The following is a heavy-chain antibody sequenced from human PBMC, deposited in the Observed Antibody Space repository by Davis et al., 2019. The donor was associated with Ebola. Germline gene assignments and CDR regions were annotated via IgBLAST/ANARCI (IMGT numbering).Heavy chain of an antibody. V-gene: IGHV1-2*06. CDR3: AKYDPPDYDVLIGYFYFDY. J-gene: IGHJ4*02. Sequence: AASVKVSCKASGYTFTYRYLHWVRQAPGQGLEWMGRINPNSGGTNYAQKFQGRVTMTRDTSISTAYMELSRLRSDDTAVYFCAKYDPPDYDVLIGYFYFDYWGQGTLVTVSS. CDR1: GYTFTYRY. CDR2: INPNSGGT. D-gene: IGHD3-9*01.